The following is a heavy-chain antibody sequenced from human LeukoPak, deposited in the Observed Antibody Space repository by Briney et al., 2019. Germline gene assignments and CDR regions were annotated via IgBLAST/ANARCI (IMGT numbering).Heavy chain of an antibody. V-gene: IGHV4-34*01. D-gene: IGHD4-11*01. CDR3: XTLPXGTRSLHNYFDP. J-gene: IGHJ5*02. CDR2: INHSGGN. Sequence: PSETLSLTCAVYGGSFSGYYWSWIRQPPGKGLEWIGEINHSGGNSYNPSLKSRVIISLDTSRNQLSLNLSSVTPADTAGYYCXTLPXGTRSLHNYFDPWGQGTLVTVSS. CDR1: GGSFSGYY.